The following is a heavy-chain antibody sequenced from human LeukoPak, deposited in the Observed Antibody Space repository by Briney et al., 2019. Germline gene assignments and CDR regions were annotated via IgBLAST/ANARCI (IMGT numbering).Heavy chain of an antibody. CDR2: ISASGGST. CDR3: ARDLNPHIVGATSAFDY. V-gene: IGHV3-23*01. Sequence: PGGSLRLSCAASGFTFSNYVMSWVRQAPGKGLEWVSGISASGGSTYCADSVKGRFTISRDNAKNSLYLQMNSLRAEDTAVYYCARDLNPHIVGATSAFDYWGQGTPVTVSS. J-gene: IGHJ4*02. CDR1: GFTFSNYV. D-gene: IGHD1-26*01.